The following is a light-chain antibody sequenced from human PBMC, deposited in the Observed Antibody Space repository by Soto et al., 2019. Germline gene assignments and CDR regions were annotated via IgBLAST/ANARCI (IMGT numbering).Light chain of an antibody. CDR2: GAS. V-gene: IGKV1-9*01. J-gene: IGKJ2*01. Sequence: DIQLTQSPSFLSASVGDRVTITCRASQGISTYLAWYLQRPGKAPKLLIYGASTLQSGVPSRFSGSGSGTEFTLTISSLQAEDFGTYCCQQLNSDWYAFGQGTKLEIK. CDR3: QQLNSDWYA. CDR1: QGISTY.